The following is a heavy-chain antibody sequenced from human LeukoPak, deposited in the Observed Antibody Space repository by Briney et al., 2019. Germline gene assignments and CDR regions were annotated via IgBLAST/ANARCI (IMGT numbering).Heavy chain of an antibody. D-gene: IGHD4-11*01. V-gene: IGHV4-59*01. CDR3: ARREYSSTWGANDY. Sequence: SETLSRTGAVSGGSISDYYWSWIRQPPGRGREWIGYILYSVSNTYNPSLKSRVTISVDTSKHQFSLKLRSVTAADTAVYYCARREYSSTWGANDYWSEGTLVTLS. J-gene: IGHJ4*02. CDR2: ILYSVSN. CDR1: GGSISDYY.